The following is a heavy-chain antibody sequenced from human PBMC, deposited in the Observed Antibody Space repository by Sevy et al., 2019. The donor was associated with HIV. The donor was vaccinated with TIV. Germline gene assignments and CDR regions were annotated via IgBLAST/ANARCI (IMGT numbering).Heavy chain of an antibody. J-gene: IGHJ6*02. CDR2: ISSSSNYI. D-gene: IGHD2-15*01. CDR3: ARVVAYCSGGSCFPGYYYGMDV. CDR1: GFTFSSYN. V-gene: IGHV3-21*01. Sequence: GGSLRLSCTASGFTFSSYNMNWVRQAPGKGLEWVSSISSSSNYIYYADSMKGRFTISRDNAKNSLYLQMNSLRAEDTAVYYCARVVAYCSGGSCFPGYYYGMDVLGQGTTVTVSS.